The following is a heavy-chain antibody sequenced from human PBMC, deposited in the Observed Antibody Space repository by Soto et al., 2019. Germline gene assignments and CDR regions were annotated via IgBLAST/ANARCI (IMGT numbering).Heavy chain of an antibody. CDR2: IKEDGSDK. D-gene: IGHD6-19*01. CDR1: GFHFSSYW. J-gene: IGHJ5*02. Sequence: EVQLVDSGGGLVQPGGSLRLSCVASGFHFSSYWMSWVRQAPGKGLEWVANIKEDGSDKYYVDSVKGRCTVSRDNAKKSMDLQMTSLRVEDAAVYDWVDVSLAGAWGQGTLVTVSS. CDR3: VDVSLAGA. V-gene: IGHV3-7*01.